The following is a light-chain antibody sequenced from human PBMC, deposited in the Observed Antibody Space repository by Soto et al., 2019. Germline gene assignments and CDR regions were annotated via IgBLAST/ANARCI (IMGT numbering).Light chain of an antibody. CDR3: QHLIDYPLT. Sequence: DIQLTQSPSFLSASVGDRVTISCRASQGISTYLAWYQQKPGKAPKLLIYTASTLQSGVPSRFSGSGSGTEFTLTISSLQSEDFATYDCQHLIDYPLTFGGGTKVDIK. V-gene: IGKV1-9*01. CDR2: TAS. CDR1: QGISTY. J-gene: IGKJ4*01.